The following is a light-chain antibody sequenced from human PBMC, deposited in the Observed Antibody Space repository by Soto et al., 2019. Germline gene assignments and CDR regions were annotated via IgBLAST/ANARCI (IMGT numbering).Light chain of an antibody. CDR3: QQYGGSPLVT. CDR2: GAS. CDR1: QSISSGY. Sequence: ETVLTQSPGTLSLSPGERATLSCRASQSISSGYLAWYQQRPGQAPRLLISGASNRATGIPDRFSGSGSGTXXTLTISRLEPEDFAVYYCQQYGGSPLVTFGGGTKVEIK. J-gene: IGKJ4*01. V-gene: IGKV3-20*01.